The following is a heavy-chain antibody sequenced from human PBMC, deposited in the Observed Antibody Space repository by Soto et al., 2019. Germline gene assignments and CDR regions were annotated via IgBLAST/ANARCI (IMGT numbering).Heavy chain of an antibody. J-gene: IGHJ3*01. CDR2: ISSSSSSI. D-gene: IGHD3-10*01. CDR3: ARDVIVRGEIHAFEL. CDR1: GFTFSSYS. Sequence: EVQLVESGGGLVQPGGSLRLSCAASGFTFSSYSMNWVRQAPGKGLEWVSYISSSSSSIYYAYSVKGRVTISIDNAKNSLYMQMNSLRAEDTAVYYCARDVIVRGEIHAFELWGQGKMVTVSS. V-gene: IGHV3-48*01.